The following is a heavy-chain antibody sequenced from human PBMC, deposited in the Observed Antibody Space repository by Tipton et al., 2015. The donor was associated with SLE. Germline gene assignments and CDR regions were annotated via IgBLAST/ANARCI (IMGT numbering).Heavy chain of an antibody. V-gene: IGHV4-61*02. CDR2: IYTSGST. Sequence: TLSLTCTVSGGSISSGSYYWSWLRQPAGKGLEWIGRIYTSGSTNYNPSLKSRVTISGDTSKNQFSQKLSSGTAADTAVYYCARVRYSGHDEAYYFDYWGQGTLVTVSS. CDR3: ARVRYSGHDEAYYFDY. CDR1: GGSISSGSYY. J-gene: IGHJ4*02. D-gene: IGHD5-12*01.